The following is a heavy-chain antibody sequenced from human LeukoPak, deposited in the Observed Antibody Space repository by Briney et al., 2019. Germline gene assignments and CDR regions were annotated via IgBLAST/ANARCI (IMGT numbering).Heavy chain of an antibody. J-gene: IGHJ4*02. D-gene: IGHD3-16*01. CDR2: ISYDGSNK. CDR1: GFTFSSYG. V-gene: IGHV3-30*18. CDR3: AKARLWERALDY. Sequence: PGGSLRLSCAASGFTFSSYGMHWVRQAPGKGLEWVAVISYDGSNKYYADSVKGRFTISRDNSKNTLYLQMNSLRAEDTAVYYCAKARLWERALDYWGQGTLVTVSS.